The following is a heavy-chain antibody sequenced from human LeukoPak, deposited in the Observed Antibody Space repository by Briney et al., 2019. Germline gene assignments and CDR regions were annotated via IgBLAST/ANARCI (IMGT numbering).Heavy chain of an antibody. V-gene: IGHV1-46*01. CDR2: INPSGGST. D-gene: IGHD3-22*01. Sequence: ASVKVSCKASGYTFTNYNINWVRQTTGQGLEWMGIINPSGGSTSYAQKFQGRVTMTRDTSTSTVYMELSSLRSEDTAVYYCARDLSGAYYYDSSGANWFDPWGQGTLVTVSS. CDR3: ARDLSGAYYYDSSGANWFDP. J-gene: IGHJ5*02. CDR1: GYTFTNYN.